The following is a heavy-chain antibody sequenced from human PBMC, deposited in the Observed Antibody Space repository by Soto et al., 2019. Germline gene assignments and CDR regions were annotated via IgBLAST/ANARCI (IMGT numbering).Heavy chain of an antibody. Sequence: SETLSLTCTVSGGPFSRGGYYWSWLRQPPGKGLEWIGYAYYSDSINYNPSLKSRVIISVDTSKNQFSLRLSSVTAADTAVYYCARAYYDTSGDSLDPWGQGILVT. D-gene: IGHD3-22*01. CDR2: AYYSDSI. CDR3: ARAYYDTSGDSLDP. J-gene: IGHJ5*02. CDR1: GGPFSRGGYY. V-gene: IGHV4-61*08.